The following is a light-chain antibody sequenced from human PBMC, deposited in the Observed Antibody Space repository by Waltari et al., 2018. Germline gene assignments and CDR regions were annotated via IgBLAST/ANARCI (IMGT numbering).Light chain of an antibody. CDR1: SSDVRAYDY. CDR3: TSYTTSRTWV. V-gene: IGLV2-14*01. CDR2: EVR. J-gene: IGLJ3*02. Sequence: QSALTQPASVSGSPGQSITIPCTGTSSDVRAYDYVPWYQQKPGKAPQLIIYEVRDRPQGVPNRFSGSRSGYTAFLTISGLQAEDEADYYCTSYTTSRTWVFGGGTKLTVL.